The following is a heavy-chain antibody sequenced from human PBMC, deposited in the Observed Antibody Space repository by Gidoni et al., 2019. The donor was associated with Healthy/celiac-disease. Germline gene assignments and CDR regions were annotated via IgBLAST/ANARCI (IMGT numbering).Heavy chain of an antibody. CDR1: GGSFSGYY. Sequence: QVQLQQWGAGLLKPSETLSLTCAVYGGSFSGYYWSWIRQPPGKGLEWIGEINHSGSTNYNPSLKSRVTISVDTSKNQFSLKLSSVTAADTAVYYCARAWGDSSLFYWGQGTLVTVSS. V-gene: IGHV4-34*01. CDR2: INHSGST. J-gene: IGHJ4*02. CDR3: ARAWGDSSLFY. D-gene: IGHD3-22*01.